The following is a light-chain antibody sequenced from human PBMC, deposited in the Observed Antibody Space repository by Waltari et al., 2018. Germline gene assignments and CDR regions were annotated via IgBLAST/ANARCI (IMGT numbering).Light chain of an antibody. Sequence: EIVLTQSPGTLSLSPGERATLSCRASQSISKYLAWYQQNPGQAPRLLIYHASSRAAGIPGRFSGSGSGTDFSLSISRLEPEDFAVYYCQHYESLPVTFGQGTKVEIK. CDR2: HAS. CDR1: QSISKY. J-gene: IGKJ1*01. CDR3: QHYESLPVT. V-gene: IGKV3-20*01.